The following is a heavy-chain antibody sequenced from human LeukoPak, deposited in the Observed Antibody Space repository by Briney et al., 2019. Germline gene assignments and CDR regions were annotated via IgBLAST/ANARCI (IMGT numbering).Heavy chain of an antibody. J-gene: IGHJ4*02. CDR3: AKAPGGGNWN. CDR2: ISGSGRSGT. Sequence: GGSLRLSYVASGFTFSTYAMTWVRQAPGKGLEWVSVISGSGRSGTNYADSVKGRFTISRDNSKNTLYLQMNSLRVEDTAIYYCAKAPGGGNWNWGQGTLVTVSS. CDR1: GFTFSTYA. V-gene: IGHV3-23*01. D-gene: IGHD1-20*01.